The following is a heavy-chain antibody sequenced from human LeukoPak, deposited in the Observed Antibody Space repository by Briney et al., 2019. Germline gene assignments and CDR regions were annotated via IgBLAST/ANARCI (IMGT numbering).Heavy chain of an antibody. CDR1: GFTFSSYA. CDR3: AREPRYCSGGSCAFDP. CDR2: INHSGST. D-gene: IGHD2-15*01. J-gene: IGHJ5*02. Sequence: PGGSLRLSCAASGFTFSSYAMSWVRQPPGKGLEWIGEINHSGSTNYNPSLKSRVTISVDTSKNQFSLKLSSVTAADTAVYYCAREPRYCSGGSCAFDPWGQGTLVTVSS. V-gene: IGHV4-34*01.